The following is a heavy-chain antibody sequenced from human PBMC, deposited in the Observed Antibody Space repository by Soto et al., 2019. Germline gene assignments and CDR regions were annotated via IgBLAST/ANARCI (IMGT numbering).Heavy chain of an antibody. CDR1: GFFFSSYT. CDR3: AKARDQQWVRLPFDY. Sequence: EVQLLESGGGLVQPGGSLRLSCVGSGFFFSSYTMTWVRQAPGKGLEWVSSFSATSENTYYADSVRGQCTTSRDNSKNTLFLQMTSLTAEDTAMYYCAKARDQQWVRLPFDYWGEGILVIVSS. D-gene: IGHD6-19*01. J-gene: IGHJ4*02. V-gene: IGHV3-23*01. CDR2: FSATSENT.